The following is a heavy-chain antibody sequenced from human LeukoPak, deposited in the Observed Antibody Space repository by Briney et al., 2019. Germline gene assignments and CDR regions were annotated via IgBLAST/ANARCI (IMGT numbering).Heavy chain of an antibody. D-gene: IGHD4/OR15-4a*01. CDR2: IKQDGNEK. CDR1: GFTFSSYW. J-gene: IGHJ2*01. V-gene: IGHV3-7*01. CDR3: ARDRVAYSAKSGWNFDL. Sequence: GGSLRLSCAASGFTFSSYWMSWVRQAPGKGLEWMANIKQDGNEKYYVDSVKGRFTVSRDNAKNSVYLQMNSLRAEDTAVHYCARDRVAYSAKSGWNFDLWGRGTLVTVSS.